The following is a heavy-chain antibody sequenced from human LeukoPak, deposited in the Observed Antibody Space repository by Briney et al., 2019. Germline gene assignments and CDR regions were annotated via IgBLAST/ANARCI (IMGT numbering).Heavy chain of an antibody. CDR2: IKSKNDGETR. V-gene: IGHV3-15*01. CDR3: VGRPWNFDY. Sequence: GGSLRLSCAASGFTFSHAWVSWVRQCPGKGLEWVGRIKSKNDGETRDYAAPVKGRFTISRDESKAEVYLHMTSLKAEDTAVYYCVGRPWNFDYWGQGTLVTVSS. CDR1: GFTFSHAW. D-gene: IGHD1-1*01. J-gene: IGHJ4*02.